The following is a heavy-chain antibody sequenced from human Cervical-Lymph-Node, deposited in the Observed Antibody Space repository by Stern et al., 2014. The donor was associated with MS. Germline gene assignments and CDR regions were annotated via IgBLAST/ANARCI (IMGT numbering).Heavy chain of an antibody. J-gene: IGHJ6*02. CDR1: GGSITYAGYS. Sequence: VQLVESGSRLVKPSETLSLTCAVSGGSITYAGYSWSWIRQPPGKGLEWIGYIYHSGSTYHNPSLKGRVTLSVDTSKTKFSLTVSSVTAADTAVYYCVRQNAYFYYGMDVWGQGTTVTVSS. CDR3: VRQNAYFYYGMDV. D-gene: IGHD2/OR15-2a*01. CDR2: IYHSGST. V-gene: IGHV4-30-2*01.